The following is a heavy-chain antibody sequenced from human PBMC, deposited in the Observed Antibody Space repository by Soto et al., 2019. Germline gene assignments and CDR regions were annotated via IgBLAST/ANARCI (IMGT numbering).Heavy chain of an antibody. J-gene: IGHJ2*01. CDR1: GFVYSNYA. V-gene: IGHV3-33*01. CDR3: VRGIPSQYTSDWLYWYFDL. CDR2: IWNDGTKK. D-gene: IGHD6-25*01. Sequence: VQLVESGGGVVQPGRSLRLSCAASGFVYSNYAMHWVRLSPGKGLEWVALIWNDGTKKYYMDSVKGRFIISRDNSLKTLHLQMDSLRAEDAAVYFCVRGIPSQYTSDWLYWYFDLWGCGTQVTVSA.